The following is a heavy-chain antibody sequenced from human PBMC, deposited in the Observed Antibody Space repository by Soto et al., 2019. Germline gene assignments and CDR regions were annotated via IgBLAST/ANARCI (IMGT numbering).Heavy chain of an antibody. Sequence: RSLTCTVSGGSITSGGYSWTWIRQSPGKGLEWIGYTYQSGSAYYNPSLKSRVTISVDRSKNQFSLNLTSVTAADTAVYYCARDYYGMDVWGQGTTVTVSS. J-gene: IGHJ6*02. CDR2: TYQSGSA. CDR3: ARDYYGMDV. V-gene: IGHV4-30-2*06. CDR1: GGSITSGGYS.